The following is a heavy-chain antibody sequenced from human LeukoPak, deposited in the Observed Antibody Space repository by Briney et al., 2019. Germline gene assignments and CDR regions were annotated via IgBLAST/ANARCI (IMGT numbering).Heavy chain of an antibody. J-gene: IGHJ4*02. CDR3: AKVYSSGWSAFDY. D-gene: IGHD6-19*01. CDR2: ISWNSGSI. V-gene: IGHV3-9*01. Sequence: GRSLRLSCAASGFTFDDYATHWVRQAPGKGLEWVSGISWNSGSIGYADSVKGRFTISRDNAKNSLYLQMNSLRAEDTALYYCAKVYSSGWSAFDYWGQGTLVTVSS. CDR1: GFTFDDYA.